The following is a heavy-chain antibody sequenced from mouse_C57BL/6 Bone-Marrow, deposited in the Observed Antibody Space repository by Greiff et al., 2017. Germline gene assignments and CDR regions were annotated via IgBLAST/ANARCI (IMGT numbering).Heavy chain of an antibody. Sequence: EVQLQQSGPELVKPGASVKISCKASGYTFTDYYLNWVKQSHGKSLEWIGDINPNNGGTSYNQKFKGKATLTVDKSSSTAYMELRSLTSEDSAVYYCARKDFYYGSSAWFAYWGQGTLVTVSA. D-gene: IGHD1-1*01. CDR1: GYTFTDYY. J-gene: IGHJ3*01. V-gene: IGHV1-26*01. CDR3: ARKDFYYGSSAWFAY. CDR2: INPNNGGT.